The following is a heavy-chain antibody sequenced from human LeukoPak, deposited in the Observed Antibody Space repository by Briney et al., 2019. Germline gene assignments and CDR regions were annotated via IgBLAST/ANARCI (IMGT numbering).Heavy chain of an antibody. V-gene: IGHV3-23*01. Sequence: GGSLRLSCAVSGITLSNYGMSWVRQAPGKGLEWVSAISGSGGSTYYADSVKGRFTISRDNSKNTLYLQMNSLRAEDTAVYYCAKAQILWFGELTEYYFDYWGQGTLVTVSS. CDR3: AKAQILWFGELTEYYFDY. J-gene: IGHJ4*02. CDR1: GITLSNYG. CDR2: ISGSGGST. D-gene: IGHD3-10*01.